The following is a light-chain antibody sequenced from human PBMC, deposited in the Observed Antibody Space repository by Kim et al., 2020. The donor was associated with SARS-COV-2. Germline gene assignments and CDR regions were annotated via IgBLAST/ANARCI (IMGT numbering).Light chain of an antibody. J-gene: IGKJ2*01. CDR3: QERSNWPRYT. CDR1: QSFGGN. Sequence: IVLTQSPATLSFSPGERASLSCRASQSFGGNLAWYQHKPGQAPRLLIYDASKRAAGVPDRFSGSGSGTDFTLAINSLEPEDFAVYYCQERSNWPRYTLGQGTKVDIK. CDR2: DAS. V-gene: IGKV3-11*01.